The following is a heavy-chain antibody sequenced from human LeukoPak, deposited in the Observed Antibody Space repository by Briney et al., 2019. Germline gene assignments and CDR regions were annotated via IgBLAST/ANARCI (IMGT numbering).Heavy chain of an antibody. CDR2: IYYSGST. V-gene: IGHV4-38-2*02. Sequence: PSETLSLTCTVSAYSISSGYYWGWIRQPPGKGLEWIGSIYYSGSTYYNPSLKSRVTISVDTSKNQFSLKLSSVTAADTAVYYCARHHEPYSNYIFDYWGQGTLVTVSS. CDR1: AYSISSGYY. D-gene: IGHD4-11*01. J-gene: IGHJ4*02. CDR3: ARHHEPYSNYIFDY.